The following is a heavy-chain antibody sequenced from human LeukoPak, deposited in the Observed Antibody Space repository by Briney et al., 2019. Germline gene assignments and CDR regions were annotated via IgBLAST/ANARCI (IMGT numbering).Heavy chain of an antibody. D-gene: IGHD3-10*01. J-gene: IGHJ6*03. CDR3: ARGSPNYSGDTNNYVGGYYYMDV. CDR2: IKLSGSS. V-gene: IGHV4-34*01. CDR1: GGSFSGYS. Sequence: SETLSLTCAVYGGSFSGYSWTWIRQTAGKGLEWIGRIKLSGSSNHDPSLKSRVSIFVHTSKNQFSLQLSSVTPADTAVYYCARGSPNYSGDTNNYVGGYYYMDVWGKGTTVTVSS.